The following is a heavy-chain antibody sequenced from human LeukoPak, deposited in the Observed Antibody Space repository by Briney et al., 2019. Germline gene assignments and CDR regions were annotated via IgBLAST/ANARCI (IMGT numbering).Heavy chain of an antibody. CDR2: IYHSGST. D-gene: IGHD2/OR15-2a*01. V-gene: IGHV4-30-2*01. CDR1: GSSISSGGYS. Sequence: SQTLSLTCAVSGSSISSGGYSWSWIRQPPGKGLEWIGYIYHSGSTYYNPSLKSRVTVSVDRSKNQFSLKVSSVTAADTAVYYCARGSRGMDVWGQGTTVTVSS. J-gene: IGHJ6*02. CDR3: ARGSRGMDV.